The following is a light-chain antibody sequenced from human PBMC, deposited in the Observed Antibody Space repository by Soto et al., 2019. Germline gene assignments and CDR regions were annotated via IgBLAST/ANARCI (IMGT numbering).Light chain of an antibody. V-gene: IGKV1-8*01. CDR3: QQYYSTLKT. J-gene: IGKJ1*01. CDR1: QGISSY. CDR2: AAS. Sequence: AIRMTQSPSSLSASTGDRVTITCRASQGISSYLAWYQQKPGKAPKLLIYAASTLQSGVPSRFSGSGSGTAFTLTISCLKSEDFATYYCQQYYSTLKTFGQGIKVEIK.